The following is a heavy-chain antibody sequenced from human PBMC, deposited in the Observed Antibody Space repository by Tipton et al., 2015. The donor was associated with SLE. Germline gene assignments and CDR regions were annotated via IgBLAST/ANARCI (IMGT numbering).Heavy chain of an antibody. D-gene: IGHD6-13*01. J-gene: IGHJ4*02. Sequence: GSLRLSCAVYGGSFSGYYWSWIRQPPGKGLEWIGEINHSGSTNYNPSLKSRVTISVDTSKNQFSLKLSSVTAADTAVYYCARGPAAAAPHYFDHWGQGTLVTVSS. V-gene: IGHV4-34*01. CDR3: ARGPAAAAPHYFDH. CDR2: INHSGST. CDR1: GGSFSGYY.